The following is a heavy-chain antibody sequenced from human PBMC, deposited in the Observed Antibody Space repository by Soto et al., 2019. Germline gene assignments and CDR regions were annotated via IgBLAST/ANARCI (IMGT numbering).Heavy chain of an antibody. J-gene: IGHJ6*02. Sequence: QVHLVQSGAEVKKPGSSVKVSCKTSGGSFNNYAVSWVRQAPGQGLEWRGGITSNFDTPNYAQKFQDRVTIIADESTSTVYMELRSLRSNDTAVYYCAVAMVREILIFESSGMHVWGQGTTVIVSS. CDR3: AVAMVREILIFESSGMHV. V-gene: IGHV1-69*01. D-gene: IGHD3-10*01. CDR1: GGSFNNYA. CDR2: ITSNFDTP.